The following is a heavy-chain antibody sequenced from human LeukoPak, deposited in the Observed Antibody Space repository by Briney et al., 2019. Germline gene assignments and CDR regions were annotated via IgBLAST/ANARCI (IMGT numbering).Heavy chain of an antibody. D-gene: IGHD3-10*01. CDR1: GYTFTGYY. CDR2: INPNSGGT. V-gene: IGHV1-2*02. CDR3: ARGGYGSGSYYPFDY. J-gene: IGHJ4*02. Sequence: ASVKVSCKASGYTFTGYYMHWVRQAPGQGLEWMGWINPNSGGTNYAQKFQGRVTMTRDTSISTAYMELSRLRSDDTAVYYCARGGYGSGSYYPFDYWGQGTLVTVSS.